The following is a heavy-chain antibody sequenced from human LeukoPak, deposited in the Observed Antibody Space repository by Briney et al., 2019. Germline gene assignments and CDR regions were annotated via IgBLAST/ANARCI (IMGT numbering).Heavy chain of an antibody. D-gene: IGHD3-9*01. CDR1: GGSISSGGYS. CDR2: IYHSEST. J-gene: IGHJ4*02. CDR3: ARGGGSGSYNDILTGRPYYFDY. Sequence: SQTLSLTCAASGGSISSGGYSWSWIRQPPGKGLEWIGYIYHSESTYYNPSLKSRVTISVDRSKDQFSLKLSSVTAADTAVYYCARGGGSGSYNDILTGRPYYFDYWGQGTLVTVSS. V-gene: IGHV4-30-2*01.